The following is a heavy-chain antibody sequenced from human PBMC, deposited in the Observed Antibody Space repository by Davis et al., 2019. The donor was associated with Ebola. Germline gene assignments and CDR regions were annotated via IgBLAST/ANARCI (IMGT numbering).Heavy chain of an antibody. CDR2: INPNSGGT. J-gene: IGHJ6*04. CDR1: GYTFTSYG. CDR3: ARDDLRFLEWLLSPLTYYYGMDV. Sequence: ASVKASCKASGYTFTSYGITWVRQAPGQGLEWMGRINPNSGGTNYAQKLQGRVTMTTDTSTSTAYMELRSLRSDDTAVYYCARDDLRFLEWLLSPLTYYYGMDVWGKGTTVTVSS. D-gene: IGHD3-3*01. V-gene: IGHV1-18*04.